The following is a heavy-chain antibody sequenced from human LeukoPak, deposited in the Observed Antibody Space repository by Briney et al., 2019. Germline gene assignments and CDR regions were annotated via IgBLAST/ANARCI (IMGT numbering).Heavy chain of an antibody. D-gene: IGHD2-2*01. CDR2: ISAYNGNT. J-gene: IGHJ5*02. CDR1: GYTFTSYG. CDR3: ARENRDCSSTSCYSTQDWFDP. V-gene: IGHV1-18*01. Sequence: ASVKVSCKASGYTFTSYGISWVRQAPGQGLEWMGWISAYNGNTNYAQKLQGRVTMTTDTSTSTAYMELRSLRSDDTAVYYCARENRDCSSTSCYSTQDWFDPWGQGTLVTVSS.